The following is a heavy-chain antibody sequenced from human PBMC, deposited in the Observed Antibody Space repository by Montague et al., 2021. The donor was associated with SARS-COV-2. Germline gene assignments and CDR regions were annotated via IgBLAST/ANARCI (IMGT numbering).Heavy chain of an antibody. V-gene: IGHV6-1*01. CDR3: ASSGITLTGLDAFDI. J-gene: IGHJ3*02. CDR2: TYYRSKWDS. D-gene: IGHD3-9*01. Sequence: CAISGDSVSSKSVAWNWLRQSPSRGLEWLGRTYYRSKWDSDYAESVKRRLVITPDTSKNQVSLQLNSVIPEDTAVYFCASSGITLTGLDAFDIWGQGTMVTVPS. CDR1: GDSVSSKSVA.